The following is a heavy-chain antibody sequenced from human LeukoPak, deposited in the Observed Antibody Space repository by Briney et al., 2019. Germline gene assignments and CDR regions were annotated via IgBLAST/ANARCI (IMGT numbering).Heavy chain of an antibody. CDR1: GGSISSYY. CDR2: IYYSGST. CDR3: ARGGYYDYVWGSYRY. V-gene: IGHV4-59*01. D-gene: IGHD3-16*01. J-gene: IGHJ4*02. Sequence: PSETLSFTCTGSGGSISSYYWSWIRQPPGKGLEWIGYIYYSGSTNYNPSLKSRVTISVETSKNQFSLKLSSVTAGDTAVYYCARGGYYDYVWGSYRYWGQGTLVTVSS.